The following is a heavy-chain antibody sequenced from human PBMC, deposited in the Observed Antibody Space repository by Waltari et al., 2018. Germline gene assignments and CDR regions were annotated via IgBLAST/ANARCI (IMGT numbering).Heavy chain of an antibody. J-gene: IGHJ4*02. CDR3: ACGIVGATIVDY. Sequence: QVQLVQSGAEVKKPRSSVKVSCNASGATFRSYAISWVRQAPGQGLEWMGRIIPIFGTANYAQKFQGRVTITADKSTSKAYMELSSLRSEDTAVYYCACGIVGATIVDYWGQGTLVTVSS. CDR1: GATFRSYA. CDR2: IIPIFGTA. V-gene: IGHV1-69*08. D-gene: IGHD1-26*01.